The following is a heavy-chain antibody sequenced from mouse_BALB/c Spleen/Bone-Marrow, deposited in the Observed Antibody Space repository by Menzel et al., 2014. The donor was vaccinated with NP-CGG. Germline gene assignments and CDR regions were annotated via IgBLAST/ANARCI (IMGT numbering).Heavy chain of an antibody. CDR2: INRNGGSS. V-gene: IGHV5-6-3*01. D-gene: IGHD2-1*01. J-gene: IGHJ2*01. CDR3: SRGNYGNYVDYFDY. Sequence: EVQLVESGGGLVQPGGSLKVSCAASGFTFNNYGMSWVRQTPDKRLELVATINRNGGSSYYPDSVKGRFTISRDNAKNTLYLQMSSLKSEDTAIYYCSRGNYGNYVDYFDYWGQGTTLTVSS. CDR1: GFTFNNYG.